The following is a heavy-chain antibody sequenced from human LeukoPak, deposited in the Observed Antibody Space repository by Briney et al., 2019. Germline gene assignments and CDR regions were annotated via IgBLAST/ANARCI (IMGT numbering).Heavy chain of an antibody. V-gene: IGHV3-64*01. CDR1: GFTFSSYA. J-gene: IGHJ3*02. Sequence: GGSLRLSCAASGFTFSSYAMHWVRQAPGKGLEYVSAISSNGGSTYYANSVKGRFTISRDNSKNTLYLQMGSLRAEDMAVYYCARDREYYYGSGSLSNAFDIWGHGTMVTVSS. D-gene: IGHD3-10*01. CDR2: ISSNGGST. CDR3: ARDREYYYGSGSLSNAFDI.